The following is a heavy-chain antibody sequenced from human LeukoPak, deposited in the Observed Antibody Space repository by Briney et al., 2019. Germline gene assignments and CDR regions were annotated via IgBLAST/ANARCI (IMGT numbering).Heavy chain of an antibody. Sequence: PSETLSLTCTVSGGSVSSGSNYWSWIRQPPGKGLEWIGYISYSGSTNYNPSLKSRVTIDTSKNQFSLRLSSVTAADTAVYYCARERGDPGGYYYYGVDVWGQGTTVTVSS. D-gene: IGHD4-17*01. CDR2: ISYSGST. J-gene: IGHJ6*02. CDR1: GGSVSSGSNY. V-gene: IGHV4-61*01. CDR3: ARERGDPGGYYYYGVDV.